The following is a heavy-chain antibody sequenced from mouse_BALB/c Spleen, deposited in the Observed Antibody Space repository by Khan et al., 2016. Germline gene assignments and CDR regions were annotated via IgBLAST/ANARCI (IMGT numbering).Heavy chain of an antibody. V-gene: IGHV3-2*02. D-gene: IGHD1-2*01. CDR3: ARSNYGQDV. J-gene: IGHJ1*01. Sequence: VQLKESGPGLVKPSQSLSLTCTVTGYSITSDYAWNWIRQFPGNKLEWMGYISYSGSTSYNPSLKSRISITRDTSKNQFFLQLNSVTTEDTATYHCARSNYGQDVWGAGTTVTVSS. CDR1: GYSITSDYA. CDR2: ISYSGST.